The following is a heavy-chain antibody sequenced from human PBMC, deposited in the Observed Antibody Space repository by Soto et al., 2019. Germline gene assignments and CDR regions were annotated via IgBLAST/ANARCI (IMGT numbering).Heavy chain of an antibody. Sequence: SETLSLTCTVSGGSISSYYWSWIRQPPGKGLEWIGYIYYSGSTNYNPSLKSRVTISVDTSKNQFSLKLSSVTATDTAVYYCARHRRDFDYWGQGTLVTVSS. CDR2: IYYSGST. V-gene: IGHV4-59*08. CDR3: ARHRRDFDY. J-gene: IGHJ4*02. CDR1: GGSISSYY.